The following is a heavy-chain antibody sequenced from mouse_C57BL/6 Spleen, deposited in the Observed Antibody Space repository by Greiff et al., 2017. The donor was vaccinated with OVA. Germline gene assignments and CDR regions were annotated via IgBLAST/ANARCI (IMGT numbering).Heavy chain of an antibody. CDR3: ARPIYDSPPYYVDY. CDR1: GYTFTSYW. D-gene: IGHD2-3*01. Sequence: VQLQQPGAELVMPGASVKLSCKASGYTFTSYWMHWVKQSPGQGLAWIGEIDPSDSYTNSTQKFKGKSTLTVDKSSSTAYMQLSSLTSDDSAVYYCARPIYDSPPYYVDYWGKGTTLTVSS. CDR2: IDPSDSYT. V-gene: IGHV1-69*01. J-gene: IGHJ2*01.